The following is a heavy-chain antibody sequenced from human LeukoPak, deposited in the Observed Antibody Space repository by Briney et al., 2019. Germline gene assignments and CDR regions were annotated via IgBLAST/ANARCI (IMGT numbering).Heavy chain of an antibody. CDR2: ISYDGSSK. CDR3: AKVSLYPLDAFDI. J-gene: IGHJ3*02. D-gene: IGHD2-2*02. V-gene: IGHV3-30*18. CDR1: GFTFSSYG. Sequence: PGRSLRLSCAASGFTFSSYGMHWVRQAPGKGLEWVAVISYDGSSKYYADSVKGRFTISRDNSKNTLYLQMNSLRAEDTAVYYCAKVSLYPLDAFDIWGQGTMVTVSS.